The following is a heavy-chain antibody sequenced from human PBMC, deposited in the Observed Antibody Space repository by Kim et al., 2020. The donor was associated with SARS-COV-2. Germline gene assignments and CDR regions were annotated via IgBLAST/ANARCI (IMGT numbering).Heavy chain of an antibody. Sequence: SETLSLTCTVSGGSISGSSYYWGWQRQPPGQGLEGVVSIYYSASSYPNPSLKVRVSVSAYTNQNQLSLNPVSAAAADAALCSCGRLGAAVWWGGCDPGG. D-gene: IGHD2-15*01. CDR3: GRLGAAVWWGGCDP. CDR1: GGSISGSSYY. V-gene: IGHV4-39*01. CDR2: IYYSASS. J-gene: IGHJ5*02.